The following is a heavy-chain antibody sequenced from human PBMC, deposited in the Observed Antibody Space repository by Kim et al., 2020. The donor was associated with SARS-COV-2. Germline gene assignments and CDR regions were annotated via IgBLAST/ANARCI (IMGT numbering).Heavy chain of an antibody. V-gene: IGHV4-39*01. Sequence: SETLSLTCTVSGGSISSSSYYWGWIRQPPGKGLEWIGSIYYSGSTYYNPSLKSRVTISVDTSKNQFSLKLSSVTAADTAVYYCAFRGTPGAFDIWGQGTMVTVSS. CDR3: AFRGTPGAFDI. CDR1: GGSISSSSYY. J-gene: IGHJ3*02. CDR2: IYYSGST. D-gene: IGHD1-1*01.